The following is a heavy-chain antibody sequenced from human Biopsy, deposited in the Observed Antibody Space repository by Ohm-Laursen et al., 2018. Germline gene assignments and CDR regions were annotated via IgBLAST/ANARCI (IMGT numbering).Heavy chain of an antibody. CDR2: INGSGGST. CDR1: GFTFSSHA. D-gene: IGHD3-10*01. Sequence: SLRLSCSASGFTFSSHAMSWVRQAPGKGLECVSVINGSGGSTYYADPVKGRFTISRDNSKNTLYLQMNSLRAEDTAVYYCATSTMVRSSGHAFDIWGQGTVVTVS. V-gene: IGHV3-23*01. CDR3: ATSTMVRSSGHAFDI. J-gene: IGHJ3*02.